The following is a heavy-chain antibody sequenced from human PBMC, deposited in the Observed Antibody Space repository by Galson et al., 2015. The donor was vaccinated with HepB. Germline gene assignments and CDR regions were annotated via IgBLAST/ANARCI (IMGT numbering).Heavy chain of an antibody. D-gene: IGHD3-10*01. CDR2: ISYDGSKK. CDR3: AKDRQGYFGSGLDS. J-gene: IGHJ4*02. V-gene: IGHV3-30*18. Sequence: SLRLSCAASGFSFSSYGIHWVRQAPGKGLEWVAVISYDGSKKYYADSVKGRFTISRDNSKNTLYLRMNSLRADDTAVYFCAKDRQGYFGSGLDSWGQGTLVTVAS. CDR1: GFSFSSYG.